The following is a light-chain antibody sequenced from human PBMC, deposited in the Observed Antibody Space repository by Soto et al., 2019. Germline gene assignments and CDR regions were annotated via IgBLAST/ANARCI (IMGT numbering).Light chain of an antibody. CDR1: SSNIGSNY. J-gene: IGLJ2*01. CDR3: AAWDDSLSGLV. Sequence: QAVVTQPPSASGTPGQRVSISCSGSSSNIGSNYVYWYQHLPGTAPKVLIYSNNQRPSGVPDRFSGSKSGTSASLAISGLRSEDEADYYCAAWDDSLSGLVFGGGTKLTVL. V-gene: IGLV1-47*02. CDR2: SNN.